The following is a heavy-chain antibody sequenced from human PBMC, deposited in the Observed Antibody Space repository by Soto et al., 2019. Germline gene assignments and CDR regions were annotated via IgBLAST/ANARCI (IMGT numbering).Heavy chain of an antibody. J-gene: IGHJ6*02. Sequence: GGSLRLSCAASGFTFSTYTMNWVRQAPGKGLEWISSISSGSSYIYYAGSVKGRFTISRDNAKNSLFLQMNSLRSEDTAVYYCAGGQMVTEYYGMDVWGQGTTVTVSS. D-gene: IGHD5-18*01. CDR2: ISSGSSYI. CDR3: AGGQMVTEYYGMDV. V-gene: IGHV3-21*04. CDR1: GFTFSTYT.